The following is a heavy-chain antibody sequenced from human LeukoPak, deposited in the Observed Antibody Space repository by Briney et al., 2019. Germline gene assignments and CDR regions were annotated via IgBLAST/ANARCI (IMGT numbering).Heavy chain of an antibody. CDR2: MNPNSGNT. J-gene: IGHJ4*02. V-gene: IGHV1-8*01. CDR3: ARGSRQQLRHTFDY. Sequence: ASVKVSCKASGYTFTSYDINWVRQATGQGLEWMGWMNPNSGNTGYAQKFQGRVTMTRNTSISTAYMELSSLRSEDTAVYYCARGSRQQLRHTFDYWGQGTLVTVSS. CDR1: GYTFTSYD. D-gene: IGHD6-13*01.